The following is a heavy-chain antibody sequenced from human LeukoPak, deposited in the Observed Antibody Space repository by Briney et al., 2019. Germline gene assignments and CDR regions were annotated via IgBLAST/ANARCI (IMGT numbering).Heavy chain of an antibody. J-gene: IGHJ4*02. D-gene: IGHD1-7*01. CDR3: ARDVNWNYAYRYYYFDY. CDR2: ISAYNGNT. V-gene: IGHV1-18*01. CDR1: GYTFTNYG. Sequence: GASVTVSFTSSGYTFTNYGISWVRQAPGQGLEWMGWISAYNGNTNYAQKLQGRVTMTTDTSTSTAYMELRSLRSDDTAVYYCARDVNWNYAYRYYYFDYWGQGTLVTVSS.